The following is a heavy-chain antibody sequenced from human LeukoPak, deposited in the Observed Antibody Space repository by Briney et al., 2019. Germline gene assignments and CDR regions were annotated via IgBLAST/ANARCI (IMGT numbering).Heavy chain of an antibody. CDR1: GFTFSSYW. J-gene: IGHJ4*02. CDR3: ATIDYYDSSGYYFGLWRNDDY. V-gene: IGHV3-7*01. CDR2: IKQDGSEK. Sequence: GGTLRLSCTAYGFTFSSYWMSWVRQAPWKGLEWVANIKQDGSEKYYVDSVKGRFTISRDNAKNSLYLQMNSLRAEDTAVYYCATIDYYDSSGYYFGLWRNDDYWGQGTLVTVSS. D-gene: IGHD3-22*01.